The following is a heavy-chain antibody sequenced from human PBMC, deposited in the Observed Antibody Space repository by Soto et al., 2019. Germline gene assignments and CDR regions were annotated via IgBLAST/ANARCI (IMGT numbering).Heavy chain of an antibody. CDR2: VSYHGTDK. J-gene: IGHJ4*02. CDR3: AKASTTVTSYYFDY. CDR1: GFTFNTYG. V-gene: IGHV3-30*18. Sequence: QVQLVESGGGVVQPGRSLRLSCTASGFTFNTYGMQWVRQAPGKGLEWVAIVSYHGTDKFYADSVKGRFTISRDNSKNTLYLQMNSLRVDDTAVYYCAKASTTVTSYYFDYWGQGTLVTVSS. D-gene: IGHD4-17*01.